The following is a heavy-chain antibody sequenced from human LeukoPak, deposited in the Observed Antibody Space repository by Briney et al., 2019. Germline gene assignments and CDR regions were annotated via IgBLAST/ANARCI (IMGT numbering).Heavy chain of an antibody. CDR1: GYTFTSYG. D-gene: IGHD6-13*01. Sequence: GASVKVSCKASGYTFTSYGISWVRQATGQGLEWMGWMNPNSGDTGFAQKFQGRVTMTTDTSTSTAYMELRSLRSDGTAVYYCARDFGSLFRGYSSSWEDYWGQGTLVTVSS. CDR3: ARDFGSLFRGYSSSWEDY. CDR2: MNPNSGDT. V-gene: IGHV1-18*01. J-gene: IGHJ4*02.